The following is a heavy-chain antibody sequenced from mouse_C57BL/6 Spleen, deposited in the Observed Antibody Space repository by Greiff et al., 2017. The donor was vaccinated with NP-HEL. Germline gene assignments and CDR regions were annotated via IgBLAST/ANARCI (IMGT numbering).Heavy chain of an antibody. V-gene: IGHV6-3*01. Sequence: EVKLMESGGGLVQPGGSMKLSCVASGFTFSNYWMNWVRQSPEKGLEWVAQIRLKSDNYATHYAESVKGRFTISRDDSKSSVYLQMNNLRAEDTGIYYCTAGSTMVTTGYAMDYWGQGTSVTVSS. D-gene: IGHD2-2*01. CDR2: IRLKSDNYAT. CDR3: TAGSTMVTTGYAMDY. J-gene: IGHJ4*01. CDR1: GFTFSNYW.